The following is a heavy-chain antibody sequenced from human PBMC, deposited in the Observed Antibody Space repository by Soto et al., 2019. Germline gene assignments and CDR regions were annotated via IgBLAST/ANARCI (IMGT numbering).Heavy chain of an antibody. V-gene: IGHV3-72*01. J-gene: IGHJ6*02. CDR3: ARAADGTFSYYYGLDV. Sequence: GWSLRLSCSASVFTFGDHYMDWLRQAPGKGLEWVGRCRNKARSYTTEYAASVNGRFTISRDDSKNSLYLQMNSLNSDDTAVYYCARAADGTFSYYYGLDVWGQGTTVTVSS. CDR1: VFTFGDHY. CDR2: CRNKARSYTT. D-gene: IGHD6-13*01.